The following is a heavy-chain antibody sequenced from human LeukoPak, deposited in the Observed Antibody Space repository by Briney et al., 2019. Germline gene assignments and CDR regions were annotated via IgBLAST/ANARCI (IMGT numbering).Heavy chain of an antibody. CDR2: IYHSGST. CDR1: GYSISSGYY. Sequence: PPETLCPTCALSGYSISSGYYWGWIRHPPGKGLEWIGSIYHSGSTSYSPSPKSRVAISVDPSKNQVSLKLRSVTAADTAVYYCARHVGYYYYMDVWGKGTTVTVSS. J-gene: IGHJ6*03. D-gene: IGHD3-10*02. CDR3: ARHVGYYYYMDV. V-gene: IGHV4-38-2*01.